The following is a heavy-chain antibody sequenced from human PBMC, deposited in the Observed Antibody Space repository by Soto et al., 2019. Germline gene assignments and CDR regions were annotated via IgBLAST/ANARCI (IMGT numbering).Heavy chain of an antibody. Sequence: EVQLVESGGGLVQPGRSLRLSCAASGFTFDDYAMHWVRQAPGKGLAWVSGISWNSGSIGYADSVKGRLTISRDNAKSSLNLQMNRLKAEDTALYYCAKDSCSSGSCYTRHLDYWGQGTLVTVSS. CDR2: ISWNSGSI. J-gene: IGHJ4*02. CDR1: GFTFDDYA. CDR3: AKDSCSSGSCYTRHLDY. V-gene: IGHV3-9*01. D-gene: IGHD2-15*01.